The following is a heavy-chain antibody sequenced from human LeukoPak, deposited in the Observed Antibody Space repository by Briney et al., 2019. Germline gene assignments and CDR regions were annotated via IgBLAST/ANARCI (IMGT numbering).Heavy chain of an antibody. V-gene: IGHV3-23*01. D-gene: IGHD6-13*01. CDR2: ICGSGGST. CDR3: AKEAVRSSIAVAGTRYFQH. Sequence: GGSLRLSCAASGFTFSRYGMSWVRQAPGGGLEWVTAICGSGGSTFYADSVKGRFTISRDNSKNTLYLQMNSLRAEDTAVYYCAKEAVRSSIAVAGTRYFQHWGQGTLVTVSS. J-gene: IGHJ1*01. CDR1: GFTFSRYG.